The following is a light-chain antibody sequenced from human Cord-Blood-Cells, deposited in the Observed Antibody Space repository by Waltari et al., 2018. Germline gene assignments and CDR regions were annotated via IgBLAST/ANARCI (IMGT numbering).Light chain of an antibody. CDR1: QSVNSIY. V-gene: IGKV3-20*01. CDR2: GAS. J-gene: IGKJ2*01. Sequence: EIVLTHSPGTLSLSPGERSTLACRASQSVNSIYFAWYQQKPGKASRLLIYGASSRATGIPDSLSGSGSGTDFTLNISRVAPEDFAVYYCQQYGSSFGQGTKLEIK. CDR3: QQYGSS.